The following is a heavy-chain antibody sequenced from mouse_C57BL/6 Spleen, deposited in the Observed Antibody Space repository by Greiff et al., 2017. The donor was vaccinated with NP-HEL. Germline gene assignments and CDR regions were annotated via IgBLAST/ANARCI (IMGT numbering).Heavy chain of an antibody. V-gene: IGHV1-15*01. CDR3: TRRGTTGVAPHWYFDV. CDR1: GYTFTDYE. D-gene: IGHD1-1*01. CDR2: IDPETGCT. Sequence: VQLQQSGAELVRPGASVTLSCKASGYTFTDYEMHWVKQTPVHGLEWIGAIDPETGCTAYNQKFKGKAILTADKSSSTAYMELRSLTSEDSAVYYCTRRGTTGVAPHWYFDVWGTGTTVTVSS. J-gene: IGHJ1*03.